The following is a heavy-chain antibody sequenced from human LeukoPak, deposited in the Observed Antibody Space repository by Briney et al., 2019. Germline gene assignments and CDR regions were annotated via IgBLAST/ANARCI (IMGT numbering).Heavy chain of an antibody. J-gene: IGHJ5*02. V-gene: IGHV4-34*01. Sequence: SETLSLTCAVYGGSFSSYYWSWIRQPPGKGLEWIGEINHSGSTNYNPSLKSRVTISVDTSTNQFSLKVSSVTAADTAMYYCARPVRGPWGQGILVTVSS. CDR3: ARPVRGP. CDR2: INHSGST. CDR1: GGSFSSYY.